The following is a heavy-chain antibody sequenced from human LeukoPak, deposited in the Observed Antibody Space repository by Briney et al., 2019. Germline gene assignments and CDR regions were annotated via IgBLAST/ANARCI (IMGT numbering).Heavy chain of an antibody. D-gene: IGHD6-13*01. CDR1: GYTFTSYA. V-gene: IGHV7-4-1*02. J-gene: IGHJ4*02. Sequence: ASVKVSCKASGYTFTSYAMNWVRQAPGQGLEWTGWINTNTGNPTYAQGFTGRFVFSLDTSVSTAYLQISSLKAEDTAVYYCARGRRSPGIAAATYWGQGTLVTVSS. CDR2: INTNTGNP. CDR3: ARGRRSPGIAAATY.